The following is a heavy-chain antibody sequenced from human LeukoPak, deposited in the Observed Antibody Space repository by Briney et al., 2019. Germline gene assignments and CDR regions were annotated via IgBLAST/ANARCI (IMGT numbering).Heavy chain of an antibody. V-gene: IGHV3-7*01. Sequence: GGSLRLSCAASGFTFSSYWMSWVRQAPGKGLEWVANLKQDGSEENFVDSVKGRFTISRDNAKKSLYLQMNSLRAEDTAVYYCARGSSAGASLRHDYWGQGTLVTVSS. CDR2: LKQDGSEE. J-gene: IGHJ4*02. CDR1: GFTFSSYW. CDR3: ARGSSAGASLRHDY. D-gene: IGHD1-26*01.